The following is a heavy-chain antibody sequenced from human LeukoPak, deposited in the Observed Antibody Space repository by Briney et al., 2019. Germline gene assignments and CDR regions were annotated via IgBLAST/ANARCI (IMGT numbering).Heavy chain of an antibody. Sequence: GESLKISCKGSGFRFTNYWIGWVRQMPGKGLEWMGIIYPGDSDTRYSPFFQGQVTISADKSISTAYLQWSSLKASDTAMYYCAIGGDSTTSCYRCFNYWGQGTLVTVSS. CDR2: IYPGDSDT. V-gene: IGHV5-51*01. CDR1: GFRFTNYW. J-gene: IGHJ4*02. CDR3: AIGGDSTTSCYRCFNY. D-gene: IGHD2-2*02.